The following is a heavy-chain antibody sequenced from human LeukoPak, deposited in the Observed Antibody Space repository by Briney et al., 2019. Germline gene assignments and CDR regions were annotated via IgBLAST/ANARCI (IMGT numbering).Heavy chain of an antibody. V-gene: IGHV4-59*01. CDR2: IYHNGRT. CDR1: GASLSNDY. Sequence: PSETLSLTCTVSGASLSNDYWSWVRQAPGKGLEWIGYIYHNGRTNYNPSLKSRVTISVDTSKNQFSLKLSSVTAADTAVYYCARRIGGVAGPPYFDYWGQGTLVTVSS. CDR3: ARRIGGVAGPPYFDY. D-gene: IGHD6-19*01. J-gene: IGHJ4*02.